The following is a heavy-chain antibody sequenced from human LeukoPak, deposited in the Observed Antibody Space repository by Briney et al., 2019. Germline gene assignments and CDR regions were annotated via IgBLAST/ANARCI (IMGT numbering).Heavy chain of an antibody. J-gene: IGHJ4*02. CDR2: IIPILGIA. V-gene: IGHV1-69*04. CDR3: ARVYGISPFDY. Sequence: GASVKVSCKASGGTFSRYAISWVRQAPGQGLEWMGRIIPILGIANYAQKFQGRVTITADKSASTAYMELSSLRSEDTAMYYCARVYGISPFDYWGQGTLVTVSS. CDR1: GGTFSRYA. D-gene: IGHD2/OR15-2a*01.